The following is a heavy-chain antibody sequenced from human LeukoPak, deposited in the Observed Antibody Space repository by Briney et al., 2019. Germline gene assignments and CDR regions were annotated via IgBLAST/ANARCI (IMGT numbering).Heavy chain of an antibody. CDR3: ASPWTYENAFDI. D-gene: IGHD3-22*01. CDR2: LIPICGIA. J-gene: IGHJ3*02. CDR1: GVTFSSYA. V-gene: IGHV1-69*04. Sequence: AASVKVSCKASGVTFSSYAISWVRQAPGQGLEWVVRLIPICGIANLAQMFQGRGEITANKSSSTVYMELSGLRSEDTAVYYCASPWTYENAFDIWGQGTMVTVSS.